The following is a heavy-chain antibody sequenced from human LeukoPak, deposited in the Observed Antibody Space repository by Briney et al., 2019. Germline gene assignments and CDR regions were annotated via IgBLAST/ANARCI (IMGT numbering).Heavy chain of an antibody. CDR2: INPNSGGT. CDR3: ASAVATLGAYYDSSGYYSFDY. V-gene: IGHV1-2*02. CDR1: GYTFTGYY. J-gene: IGHJ4*02. Sequence: ASVKVSCKASGYTFTGYYMHWVRQAPGQGLEWMGWINPNSGGTNYAQKFQGRVTMTRDTSISTAYMELSRLRSDDTAVYYCASAVATLGAYYDSSGYYSFDYWGQGTLVTVSS. D-gene: IGHD3-22*01.